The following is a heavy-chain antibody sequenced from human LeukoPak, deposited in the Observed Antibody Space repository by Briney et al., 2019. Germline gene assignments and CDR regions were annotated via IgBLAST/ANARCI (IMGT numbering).Heavy chain of an antibody. D-gene: IGHD3-16*01. CDR1: GFTFSGSA. V-gene: IGHV3-73*01. Sequence: SGGSLRLSCAASGFTFSGSAMHWVRQASGKGLEWVGRIRSKANSYATAYAASVKGRFTISRDDSKNTAYLQMNSLKTEDTAVYYCTRLAEGGRGHWNWFDPWGQGTLVTVSS. CDR3: TRLAEGGRGHWNWFDP. J-gene: IGHJ5*02. CDR2: IRSKANSYAT.